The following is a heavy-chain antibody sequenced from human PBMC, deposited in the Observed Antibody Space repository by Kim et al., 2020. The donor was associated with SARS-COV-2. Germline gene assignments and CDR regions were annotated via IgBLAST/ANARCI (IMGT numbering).Heavy chain of an antibody. CDR3: ARGQVRLWLDY. Sequence: SETLSLTCSGGSISSSSYYWGWIRQPPGKGLEWIGSIYYNGSTYYNPSLKSRVTISVDTSKNQFSLRLSSVTAADTAVYYCARGQVRLWLDYWGQGTLVTVSS. J-gene: IGHJ4*02. D-gene: IGHD1-1*01. CDR2: IYYNGST. CDR1: GSISSSSYY. V-gene: IGHV4-39*01.